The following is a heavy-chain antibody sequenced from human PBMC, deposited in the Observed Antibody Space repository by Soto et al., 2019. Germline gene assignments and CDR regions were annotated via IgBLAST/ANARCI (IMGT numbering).Heavy chain of an antibody. J-gene: IGHJ4*02. CDR2: IRSKGYGGAT. CDR3: ARRQYLDY. CDR1: GFTFGDYA. V-gene: IGHV3-49*03. Sequence: EVQLVESGGGLVQPGRSLRLSCTGFGFTFGDYAMSWFRQAPGKGLEWVGFIRSKGYGGATEYAASVKGRFTISRDDCKSIAYLEMNSAKTEDTAVYYCARRQYLDYWGQGTLVTVSS.